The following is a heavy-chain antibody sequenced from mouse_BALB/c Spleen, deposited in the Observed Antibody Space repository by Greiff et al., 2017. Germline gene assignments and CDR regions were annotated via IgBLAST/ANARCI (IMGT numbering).Heavy chain of an antibody. CDR3: ARIFYDYGAMDY. V-gene: IGHV8-11*01. CDR1: GFSLSTYGIG. J-gene: IGHJ4*01. Sequence: QVTLKVCGPGILQPSQTLSLTCSFSGFSLSTYGIGVGWIRQPSGKGLEWLAHIWWNDNKYYNTALKSRLTISKDTSNNQVFLKIASVDTADTATYYCARIFYDYGAMDYWGQGTSVTVSS. D-gene: IGHD2-3*01. CDR2: IWWNDNK.